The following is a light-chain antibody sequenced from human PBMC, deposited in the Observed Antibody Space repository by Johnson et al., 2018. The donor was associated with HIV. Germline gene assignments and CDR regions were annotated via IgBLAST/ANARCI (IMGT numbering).Light chain of an antibody. CDR1: SSNIGNNY. V-gene: IGLV1-51*01. Sequence: QPVLTQPPSMSAAPGQKVTISCSGSSSNIGNNYVSWYQQLPGPAPKLLIYDNDKRPSAIPDRFSASKSDTSATLGITGIQTGYEANYYCGTWDGGLSIYVFGTGTEVTVL. CDR3: GTWDGGLSIYV. CDR2: DND. J-gene: IGLJ1*01.